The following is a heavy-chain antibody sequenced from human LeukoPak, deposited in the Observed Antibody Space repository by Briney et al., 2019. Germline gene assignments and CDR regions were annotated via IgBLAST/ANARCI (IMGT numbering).Heavy chain of an antibody. V-gene: IGHV1-2*02. J-gene: IGHJ5*02. D-gene: IGHD3-3*01. CDR1: GYTFTGYY. CDR3: ARDEYYDFWSGYYSRFDP. Sequence: ASVKVSCKSSGYTFTGYYMHWVRQAPGQGLEWMGWINTNSGGTNYAQKFQGRVTMTRDTSISTAYMELSRLRSDDTAVYYCARDEYYDFWSGYYSRFDPWGQGTLVTVPS. CDR2: INTNSGGT.